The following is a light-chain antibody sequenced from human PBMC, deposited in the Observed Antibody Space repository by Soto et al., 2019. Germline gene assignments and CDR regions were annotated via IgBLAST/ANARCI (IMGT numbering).Light chain of an antibody. V-gene: IGKV3-20*01. J-gene: IGKJ4*01. Sequence: EIVVTQSPGTLSLSPGERATLSCRASQSVNNNYLAWYQQKSDQAPRLLIFGASNRATGIPDRFSGSGSGKDFTLTISRLEPEDFAVYYCQQYGSSPLTCGGGTKVDIK. CDR3: QQYGSSPLT. CDR2: GAS. CDR1: QSVNNNY.